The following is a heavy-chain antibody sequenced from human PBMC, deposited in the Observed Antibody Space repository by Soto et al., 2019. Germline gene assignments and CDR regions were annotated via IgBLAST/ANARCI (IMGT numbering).Heavy chain of an antibody. J-gene: IGHJ4*02. Sequence: HLQLQESGPGLVKPSENLSLTCTVSGGSISSSSYYWGWIRQPPEKGLERIGNIYYTRNTYYNPSLKSPVTRSADTSKNQFSLTLCSMTAADPAVYYCAEIRAYSHGFCDYWGQGTRVTVSS. CDR2: IYYTRNT. D-gene: IGHD5-18*01. CDR3: AEIRAYSHGFCDY. CDR1: GGSISSSSYY. V-gene: IGHV4-39*01.